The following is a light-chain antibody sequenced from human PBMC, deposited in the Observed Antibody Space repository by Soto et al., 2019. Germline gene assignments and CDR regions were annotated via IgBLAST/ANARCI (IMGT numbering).Light chain of an antibody. Sequence: DLQMTQSPSSLSASVGDRVTISCRASQSISSRLNWYQQKPGRAPKLLIYSTSTLQSGVPSRFSGSGSGTDFTLTISCLQPEDFATYYCQQSYNTPRTFGQGTTVDVK. CDR2: STS. CDR1: QSISSR. CDR3: QQSYNTPRT. J-gene: IGKJ1*01. V-gene: IGKV1-39*01.